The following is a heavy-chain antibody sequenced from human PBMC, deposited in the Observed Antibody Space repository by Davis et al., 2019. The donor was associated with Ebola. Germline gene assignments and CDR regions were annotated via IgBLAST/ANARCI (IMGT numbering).Heavy chain of an antibody. CDR3: ARKGYYYYYYDMDV. J-gene: IGHJ6*02. V-gene: IGHV4-34*01. Sequence: SEPLSPTCAVYGASSSGYYWTWIRQPPGKGLEWFGEINHSGSTNYNPSLKSRVTISVDTSKNQFSLKLSSVTAADTAVYYCARKGYYYYYYDMDVWGQGTTVTVSS. CDR2: INHSGST. CDR1: GASSSGYY.